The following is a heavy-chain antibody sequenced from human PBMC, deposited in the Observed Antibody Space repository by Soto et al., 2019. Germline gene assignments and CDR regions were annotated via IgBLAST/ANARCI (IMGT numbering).Heavy chain of an antibody. V-gene: IGHV4-31*03. CDR1: CGSISSGGYY. J-gene: IGHJ5*02. CDR3: ARAKKGIAAAENWFDP. CDR2: IYYSGST. Sequence: SETLSLTCTVSCGSISSGGYYWSWIRQHPGKGLEWIGYIYYSGSTYYNPSLKSRVTISVDTSKNQFSLKLSSVTAADTAVYYCARAKKGIAAAENWFDPWGQGTLVTVSS. D-gene: IGHD6-13*01.